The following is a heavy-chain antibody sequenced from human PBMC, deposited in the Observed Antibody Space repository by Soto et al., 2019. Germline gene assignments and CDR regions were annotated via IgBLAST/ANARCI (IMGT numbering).Heavy chain of an antibody. D-gene: IGHD3-9*01. Sequence: GGSLRLSCAASGFTFSSYGMHWVRQAPGKGLEWVAVIWYDGSNKYYADSVKGRFTISRDNSKNTLYLQMNSLRAEDTAVYYCARDCLLYYDILTGSNYYFDYWGQGTLVTVSS. V-gene: IGHV3-33*01. CDR2: IWYDGSNK. CDR1: GFTFSSYG. J-gene: IGHJ4*02. CDR3: ARDCLLYYDILTGSNYYFDY.